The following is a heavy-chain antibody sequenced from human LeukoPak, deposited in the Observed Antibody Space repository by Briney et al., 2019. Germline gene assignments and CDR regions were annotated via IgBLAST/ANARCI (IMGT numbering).Heavy chain of an antibody. CDR2: ISGSGGST. V-gene: IGHV3-23*01. CDR3: AREIADYYDSSGFFYAFDI. D-gene: IGHD3-22*01. CDR1: GFTFSSYA. J-gene: IGHJ3*02. Sequence: GGSLRLSCAASGFTFSSYAMSWVRQAPGKGLEWVSSISGSGGSTYHADSVKGRFTISRDNSKNTLYLQMNSLRAEDTAVYYCAREIADYYDSSGFFYAFDIWGQGTMVTVSS.